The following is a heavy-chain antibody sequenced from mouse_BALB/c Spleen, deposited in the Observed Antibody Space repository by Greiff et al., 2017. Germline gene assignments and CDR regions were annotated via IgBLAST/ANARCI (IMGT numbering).Heavy chain of an antibody. D-gene: IGHD2-14*01. J-gene: IGHJ1*01. Sequence: VQLVESGPGLVAPSQSLSITCTVSGFSLSRYSVHWVRQPPGKGLEWLGMIWGGGSTDYNSALKSRLSISKDNSKSQVFLKMNSLQTDDTAMYYCARNLNGVNYRYAYWYFDVWGAGTTVTVSS. V-gene: IGHV2-6-4*01. CDR2: IWGGGST. CDR1: GFSLSRYS. CDR3: ARNLNGVNYRYAYWYFDV.